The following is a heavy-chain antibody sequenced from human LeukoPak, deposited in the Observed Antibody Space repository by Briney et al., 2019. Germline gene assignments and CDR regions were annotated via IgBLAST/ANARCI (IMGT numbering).Heavy chain of an antibody. CDR1: GYTFTGYY. J-gene: IGHJ4*02. Sequence: ASVKVSCKASGYTFTGYYMHWVRQAPGQGLEWMGWISAYNGNTNYAQKLQGRVTMTTDTSTSTAYMELRSLRSDDTAVYYCARDGEGDYAGSDYWGQGTLVTVSS. CDR2: ISAYNGNT. CDR3: ARDGEGDYAGSDY. V-gene: IGHV1-18*04. D-gene: IGHD4-17*01.